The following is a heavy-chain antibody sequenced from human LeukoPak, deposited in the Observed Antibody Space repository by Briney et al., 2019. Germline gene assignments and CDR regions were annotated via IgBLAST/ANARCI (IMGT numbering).Heavy chain of an antibody. CDR1: GFSFRNSW. D-gene: IGHD2-8*01. J-gene: IGHJ3*02. V-gene: IGHV3-7*01. CDR3: ARGVNRAYDI. Sequence: GESLRLSCAASGFSFRNSWMAWVRQAPGKGLEWVALTNEDESAKYYVDSVKGRFTISRDNAKNSLFLQMNSLRDEDTAMYYCARGVNRAYDIWGHGTVVTVSS. CDR2: TNEDESAK.